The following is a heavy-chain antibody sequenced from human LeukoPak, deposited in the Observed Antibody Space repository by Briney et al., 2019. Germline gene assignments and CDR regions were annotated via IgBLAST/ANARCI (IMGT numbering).Heavy chain of an antibody. CDR1: GYTFTGYY. D-gene: IGHD1-26*01. V-gene: IGHV1-69*13. CDR3: ATDYSGSYVPDY. J-gene: IGHJ4*02. Sequence: ASVKVSCKASGYTFTGYYMHWVRQATGQGLEWMGWIIPIFGTANYAQKFQGRVTITADESTSTAYMELSSLRSEDTAVYCCATDYSGSYVPDYWGQGTLVTVSS. CDR2: IIPIFGTA.